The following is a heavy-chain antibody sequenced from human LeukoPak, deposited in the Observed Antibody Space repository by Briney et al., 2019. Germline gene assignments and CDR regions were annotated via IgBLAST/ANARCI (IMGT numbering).Heavy chain of an antibody. D-gene: IGHD4-17*01. J-gene: IGHJ6*02. Sequence: SETLSLTCTVSGGSISSYYWSWIRQPAGKGLEWIGRIYTSGSTNYNPFLESRVTISVDTSKNHFPLKLSSVTAADTAVYYCARDFHGDYPTPKLLDYYYYYGMDVWGQGTTVTVSS. CDR1: GGSISSYY. CDR2: IYTSGST. CDR3: ARDFHGDYPTPKLLDYYYYYGMDV. V-gene: IGHV4-4*07.